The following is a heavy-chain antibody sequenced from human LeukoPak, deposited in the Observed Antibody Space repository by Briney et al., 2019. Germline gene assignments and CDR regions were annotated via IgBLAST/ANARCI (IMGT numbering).Heavy chain of an antibody. V-gene: IGHV4-34*01. CDR3: ATVIAVAGGSYYFDY. D-gene: IGHD6-19*01. J-gene: IGHJ4*02. CDR1: GGTFSGYY. Sequence: KPSETLSLTCAVYGGTFSGYYWSWIRQPPGKGLEWMGEINHSGSTNYNPSLKSRVTISVDTSKNQSSLKLSSVTAADTAVYYCATVIAVAGGSYYFDYWGQGTLVTVSS. CDR2: INHSGST.